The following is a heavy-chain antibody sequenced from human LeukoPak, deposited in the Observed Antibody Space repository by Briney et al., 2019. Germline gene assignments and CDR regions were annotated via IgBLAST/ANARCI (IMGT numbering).Heavy chain of an antibody. CDR3: AKDFGVSSYDFWTIGY. CDR2: IRYDGSNK. Sequence: GRSLRLSCAASGFTFSSYGMHWVRQAPGKGLEWVAFIRYDGSNKYYADSVKGRFTISRDNSKNTLYLQMNSLRAEDTAVYYCAKDFGVSSYDFWTIGYWGQGTLVTVSS. V-gene: IGHV3-30*02. J-gene: IGHJ4*02. CDR1: GFTFSSYG. D-gene: IGHD3-3*01.